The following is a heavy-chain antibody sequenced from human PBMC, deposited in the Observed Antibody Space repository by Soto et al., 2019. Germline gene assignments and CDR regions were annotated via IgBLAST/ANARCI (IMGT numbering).Heavy chain of an antibody. Sequence: PSETLSLTCTVSGGSISSGGYYWSWIRQHPGKGLEWIGYIYYSGSTYYNPSLKSRVTISVDTSKNQFSLKLSSVTAADTAVYYCARAGGPYGSHRIQLCPDYWGQGTLVTVSS. J-gene: IGHJ4*02. CDR1: GGSISSGGYY. D-gene: IGHD5-18*01. CDR3: ARAGGPYGSHRIQLCPDY. V-gene: IGHV4-31*03. CDR2: IYYSGST.